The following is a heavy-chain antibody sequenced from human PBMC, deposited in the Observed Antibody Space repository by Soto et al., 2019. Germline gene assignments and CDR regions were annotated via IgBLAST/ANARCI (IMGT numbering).Heavy chain of an antibody. CDR1: GFTFSAYD. Sequence: GGSLRLSCAASGFTFSAYDMHWIRQGPGKGLEWVANIHPDGDSYYLASVKGRFTIARENAENSLYLQMNSLRAEDTAVYYCARDEYDSSSSGRKYYYYYGMDVWGQGTTVTSP. J-gene: IGHJ6*02. CDR3: ARDEYDSSSSGRKYYYYYGMDV. V-gene: IGHV3-13*01. CDR2: IHPDGDS. D-gene: IGHD3-22*01.